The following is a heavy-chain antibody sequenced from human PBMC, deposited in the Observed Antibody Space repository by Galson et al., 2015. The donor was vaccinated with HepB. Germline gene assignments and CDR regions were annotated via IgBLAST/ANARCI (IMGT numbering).Heavy chain of an antibody. D-gene: IGHD3-16*02. CDR3: ATCHDYVWGTYREGCYLSN. Sequence: SGAEVKKPGASVKVSCKASGYTFTTYYTQWVRQAPGQGLEWMGMLNPSGDSTSYAQKLQGRVTMTKDTSTSTVYMELSSLRSDDTAVYYCATCHDYVWGTYREGCYLSNWGQGTLVTVSS. CDR2: LNPSGDST. V-gene: IGHV1-46*03. J-gene: IGHJ4*02. CDR1: GYTFTTYY.